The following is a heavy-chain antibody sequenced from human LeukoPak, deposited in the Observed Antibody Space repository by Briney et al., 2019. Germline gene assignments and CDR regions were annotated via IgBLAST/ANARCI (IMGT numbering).Heavy chain of an antibody. CDR2: IRSDSGT. J-gene: IGHJ3*02. CDR3: AKDSAYYDFLNTFDI. Sequence: GGSLRLSCAASGLTVSSNYMTWVRQAPGKGLQWVSIIRSDSGTDYADSVKGRFTISRDSSNNTVFLQMNSLRAEDTAVYYCAKDSAYYDFLNTFDIWGQGTMVTVSS. CDR1: GLTVSSNY. V-gene: IGHV3-66*01. D-gene: IGHD3-3*01.